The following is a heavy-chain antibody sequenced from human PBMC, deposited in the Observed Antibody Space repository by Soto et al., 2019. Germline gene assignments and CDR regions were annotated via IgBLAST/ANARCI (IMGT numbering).Heavy chain of an antibody. V-gene: IGHV3-21*01. J-gene: IGHJ5*02. Sequence: PGGSLRLSCVASGFTFSTYSMNWVRQAPGKGPEWVSSITADSKYIYYAESLQGRFTISRDNAKNSLFLQLNSLRAEDTAVYYCARDLRRSLVPREYFFDPWGQGILVTVS. CDR1: GFTFSTYS. CDR3: ARDLRRSLVPREYFFDP. CDR2: ITADSKYI. D-gene: IGHD2-8*02.